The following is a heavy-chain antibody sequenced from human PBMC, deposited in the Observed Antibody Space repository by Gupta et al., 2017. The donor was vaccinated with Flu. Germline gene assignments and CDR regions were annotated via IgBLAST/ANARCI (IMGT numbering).Heavy chain of an antibody. J-gene: IGHJ4*02. D-gene: IGHD1-26*01. CDR3: ARAYSGSYDY. CDR1: GLTVSSTY. V-gene: IGHV3-53*02. CDR2: IYSGGST. Sequence: EVQLVETGGLLQPGGSLRLSCAASGLTVSSTYMSWVRQAPGQGLEWVSVIYSGGSTYYADSVKCRFTISRDNSKNTLYLQMNSLRAEDTAVYYCARAYSGSYDYWGQGTLVTVSS.